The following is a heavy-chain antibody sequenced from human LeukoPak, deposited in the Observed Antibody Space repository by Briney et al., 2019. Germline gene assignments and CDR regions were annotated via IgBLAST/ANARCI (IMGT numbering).Heavy chain of an antibody. J-gene: IGHJ4*02. D-gene: IGHD5-18*01. CDR1: VFTFSGYA. Sequence: GGSLRLSCAASVFTFSGYAMSWVRQAPGKGLEWVSAISDSGGSTYYADSVNGRFTISRDNAKNTLYLQMNSLSAEDTAVYYCARDGYSFGHDFDYWGQGTLVTVSS. V-gene: IGHV3-23*01. CDR3: ARDGYSFGHDFDY. CDR2: ISDSGGST.